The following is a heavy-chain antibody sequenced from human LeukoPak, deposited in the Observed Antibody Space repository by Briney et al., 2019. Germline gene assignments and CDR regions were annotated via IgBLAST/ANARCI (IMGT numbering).Heavy chain of an antibody. V-gene: IGHV1-18*01. CDR2: ISAYNGNT. Sequence: ASLKVSCKASGYTFTSYGISWVRQAPGQGLEWMGWISAYNGNTTYAQKYQARVTMTTDTSTSTAYMELRSPRSDDTAVYYCARVAAAGTSGVDYWGQGTLVTASS. CDR3: ARVAAAGTSGVDY. CDR1: GYTFTSYG. D-gene: IGHD6-13*01. J-gene: IGHJ4*02.